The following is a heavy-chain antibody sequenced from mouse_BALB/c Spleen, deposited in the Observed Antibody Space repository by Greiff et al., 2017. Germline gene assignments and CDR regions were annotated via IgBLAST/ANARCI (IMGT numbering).Heavy chain of an antibody. D-gene: IGHD2-4*01. J-gene: IGHJ4*01. V-gene: IGHV1-67*01. CDR2: ISTYYGNT. CDR1: SYTFTDYA. Sequence: VQLQESGPELVRPGVSVKISCKGSSYTFTDYAMHWVKQSHAKSLEWIGVISTYYGNTNYNQKFKGKATMTVDKSSSTAYMELARLTSEDSAVYYCARGAITTDYAMDYWGQGTSVTVSS. CDR3: ARGAITTDYAMDY.